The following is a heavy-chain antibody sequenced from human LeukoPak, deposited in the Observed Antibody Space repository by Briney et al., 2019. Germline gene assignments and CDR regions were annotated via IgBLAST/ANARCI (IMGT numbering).Heavy chain of an antibody. J-gene: IGHJ4*02. CDR1: GYTFTSYA. CDR2: INAGNGNT. D-gene: IGHD3-10*01. CDR3: ARGHYGSGSYYGY. Sequence: ASVKVSCKASGYTFTSYAMHWVRQAPGQRVEWMGWINAGNGNTKYSQEFQGRVTITRDTSASTAYMELSSLRSEDMAVYYCARGHYGSGSYYGYWGQGTLVTVSS. V-gene: IGHV1-3*03.